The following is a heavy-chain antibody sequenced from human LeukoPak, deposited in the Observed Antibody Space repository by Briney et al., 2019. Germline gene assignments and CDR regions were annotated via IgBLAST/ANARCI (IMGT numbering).Heavy chain of an antibody. CDR3: ARAHYDFWSGSYYFDY. Sequence: GGSLRLSCAASGFTVSSNYMSWVRQAPGKRLEWVSVIYSGGSTYYADSVKGRFTISRDNSKNTLYLQMNSLRAEDTAVYYCARAHYDFWSGSYYFDYWGQGTLVTVSS. D-gene: IGHD3-3*01. CDR1: GFTVSSNY. J-gene: IGHJ4*02. V-gene: IGHV3-53*01. CDR2: IYSGGST.